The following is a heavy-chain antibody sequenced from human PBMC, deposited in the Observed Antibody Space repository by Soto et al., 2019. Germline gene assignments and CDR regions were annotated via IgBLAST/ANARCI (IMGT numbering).Heavy chain of an antibody. Sequence: ASVKVSCKASGYTFTGYYMHWVRQAPGQGLEWMGWINPNSGGTNYAQKFQGRVTMTRDTSISTAYMELSRLRSDDTAVYYCARAAKVCSGGTCYSRYYYGMDVWGQGTTVTVSS. CDR2: INPNSGGT. D-gene: IGHD2-15*01. J-gene: IGHJ6*02. CDR1: GYTFTGYY. CDR3: ARAAKVCSGGTCYSRYYYGMDV. V-gene: IGHV1-2*02.